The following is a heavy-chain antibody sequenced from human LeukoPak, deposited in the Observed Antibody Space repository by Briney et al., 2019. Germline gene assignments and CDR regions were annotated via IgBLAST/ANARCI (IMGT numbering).Heavy chain of an antibody. Sequence: GGSLRLSCAASGFTFRSYGMHWVRQAPGKGLEWVAVISYDGSNKYYADSVKGRFTISRDNSKNTLYLQMNSLRAEDTAVYYCAKGSYSSGWDAFDIWGQGTMVTVSS. CDR2: ISYDGSNK. V-gene: IGHV3-30*18. J-gene: IGHJ3*02. CDR1: GFTFRSYG. CDR3: AKGSYSSGWDAFDI. D-gene: IGHD6-19*01.